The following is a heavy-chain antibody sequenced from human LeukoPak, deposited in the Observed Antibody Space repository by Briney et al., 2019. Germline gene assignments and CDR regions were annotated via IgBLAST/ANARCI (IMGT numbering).Heavy chain of an antibody. D-gene: IGHD2/OR15-2a*01. J-gene: IGHJ4*02. CDR1: GASVSSSH. CDR3: SERYFKPFDH. Sequence: SDTLSLTCVVSGASVSSSHWNWIRQLPGKGLEWIVCLSYTGKKDYNPSLTSRVTISLETSNNQVSLRLSSVTAADTAVYYCSERYFKPFDHWGQGTLVTVSS. CDR2: LSYTGKK. V-gene: IGHV4-59*02.